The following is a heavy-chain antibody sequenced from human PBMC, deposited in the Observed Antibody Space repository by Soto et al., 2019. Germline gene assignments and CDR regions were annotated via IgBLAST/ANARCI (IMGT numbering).Heavy chain of an antibody. J-gene: IGHJ6*02. CDR2: MNPNSGNT. Sequence: ASVKVSCKASGYTFTSYDINWVRQATGQGLEWMGWMNPNSGNTGYAQKFQGRVTITADESTSTAYMELSSLRSEDTAVYYCARSHTVTIFGVVIAPYYYYGMDVWGQGTTVTVSS. CDR1: GYTFTSYD. V-gene: IGHV1-8*01. CDR3: ARSHTVTIFGVVIAPYYYYGMDV. D-gene: IGHD3-3*01.